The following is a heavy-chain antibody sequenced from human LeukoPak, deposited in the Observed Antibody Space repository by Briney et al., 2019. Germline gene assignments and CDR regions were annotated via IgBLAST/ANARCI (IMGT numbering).Heavy chain of an antibody. J-gene: IGHJ4*02. Sequence: PGGSLRLSCAASGYSFSNYGLKWVRQAPGKGLEWVSYISSDRGNIYYADSVKGRFTISRDNAENSLYLQMNSLRAEDTAVYYCARDLNWACDYWGQGTLVTVSS. CDR2: ISSDRGNI. CDR3: ARDLNWACDY. D-gene: IGHD7-27*01. CDR1: GYSFSNYG. V-gene: IGHV3-48*01.